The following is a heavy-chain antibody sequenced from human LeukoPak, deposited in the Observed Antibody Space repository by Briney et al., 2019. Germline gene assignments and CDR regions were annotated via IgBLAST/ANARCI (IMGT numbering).Heavy chain of an antibody. D-gene: IGHD5-12*01. J-gene: IGHJ4*02. Sequence: SETLSLTCTVSGGSISSYYWGWIRQSPGKGLQWIGNIYYSGSTYYNPSLKSRVTISVDTSKNQFSLNLSSVTAADTASYYCARHSVFSGYDYWGQGTLVTVSS. CDR1: GGSISSYY. CDR2: IYYSGST. V-gene: IGHV4-39*01. CDR3: ARHSVFSGYDY.